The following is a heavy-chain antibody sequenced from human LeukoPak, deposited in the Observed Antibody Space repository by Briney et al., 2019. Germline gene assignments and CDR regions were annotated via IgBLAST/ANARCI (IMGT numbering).Heavy chain of an antibody. CDR3: ARGVGDGLYYYYYMDV. CDR2: IYTSGST. CDR1: GGSISSGSYY. Sequence: SETLSLTCTVSGGSISSGSYYWSWIRQPAGKGLEWIGRIYTSGSTNYNPSLKSRVTISVDTSKNQFSLKLSSVTAADTAVYYCARGVGDGLYYYYYMDVWGKGTTVTVSS. V-gene: IGHV4-61*02. D-gene: IGHD3-10*01. J-gene: IGHJ6*03.